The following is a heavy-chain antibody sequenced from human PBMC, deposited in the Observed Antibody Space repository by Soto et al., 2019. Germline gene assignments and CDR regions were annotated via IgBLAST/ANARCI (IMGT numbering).Heavy chain of an antibody. CDR1: GGTFSSYA. J-gene: IGHJ4*02. V-gene: IGHV1-69*13. Sequence: SLKVSCKASGGTFSSYAISWVRQAPGQGLEWMGGIIPIFGTANYAQKFQGRVTITADESTSTAYMELSSLRSEDTAVYYCASGTLRPGYSYGHDAGNSFDYWGQGTLVTVSS. D-gene: IGHD5-18*01. CDR2: IIPIFGTA. CDR3: ASGTLRPGYSYGHDAGNSFDY.